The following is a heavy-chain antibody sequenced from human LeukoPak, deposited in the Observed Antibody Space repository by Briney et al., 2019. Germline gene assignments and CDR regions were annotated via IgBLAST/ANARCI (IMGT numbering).Heavy chain of an antibody. D-gene: IGHD2-2*01. J-gene: IGHJ4*02. Sequence: ASVKVSCKTSTYIFASYGISWLRQAPGQGLEWMGWISTYNGDTKFAQNLQGRLTVTTDTSTRTVYMELRSLRPDDTAVYYCARAGRTSTGVFDNWGQGTLVTVSS. CDR2: ISTYNGDT. V-gene: IGHV1-18*04. CDR1: TYIFASYG. CDR3: ARAGRTSTGVFDN.